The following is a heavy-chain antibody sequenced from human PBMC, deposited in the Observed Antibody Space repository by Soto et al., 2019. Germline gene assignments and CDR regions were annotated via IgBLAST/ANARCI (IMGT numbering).Heavy chain of an antibody. CDR3: ARAGLGGTFDS. J-gene: IGHJ4*02. D-gene: IGHD1-26*01. V-gene: IGHV3-53*02. CDR2: IYSGGTI. CDR1: GFTVGTSF. Sequence: EVQLVETGGGLIQPGGSLRLSCAASGFTVGTSFMSWVRQAPGKGLEWVSVIYSGGTIYYADSVQCRFTTSRDNSKNTLYLQMTRLRAEDTGVYYCARAGLGGTFDSWAQGTLVTVSS.